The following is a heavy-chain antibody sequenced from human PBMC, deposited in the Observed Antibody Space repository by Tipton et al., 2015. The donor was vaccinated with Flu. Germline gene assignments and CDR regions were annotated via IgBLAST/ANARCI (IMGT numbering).Heavy chain of an antibody. CDR2: IHHSGNT. CDR3: ARRDSRTRGIDY. V-gene: IGHV4-38-2*01. D-gene: IGHD2-2*01. Sequence: TLSLTCAVSGYSISSGYYWVWIRQPPGKGLEWIGSIHHSGNTYYNPSLKSRVTISADTSKNQFSLNLSSVTAADTAVYYCARRDSRTRGIDYWGQGTLVTVSS. J-gene: IGHJ4*02. CDR1: GYSISSGYY.